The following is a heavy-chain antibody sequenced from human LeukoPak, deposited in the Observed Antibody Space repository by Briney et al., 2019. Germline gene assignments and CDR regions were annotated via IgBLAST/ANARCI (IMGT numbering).Heavy chain of an antibody. J-gene: IGHJ4*02. CDR3: ARDSTGGYPDY. Sequence: GASVKVSCKASGYTFTDYYIHWVRQAPGQGLEYMGWISPNSGGTNYAQVFQGRVTMTSDTSINTAFMELRSLRSDDTAVFYCARDSTGGYPDYWGQGTLVTVSA. CDR2: ISPNSGGT. CDR1: GYTFTDYY. V-gene: IGHV1-2*02. D-gene: IGHD7-27*01.